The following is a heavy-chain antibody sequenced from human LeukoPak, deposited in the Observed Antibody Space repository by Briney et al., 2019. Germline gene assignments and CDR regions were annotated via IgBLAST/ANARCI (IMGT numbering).Heavy chain of an antibody. D-gene: IGHD3-9*01. Sequence: GVSLRLSCAASGFTFRNAWMSWVRQAPGKGLEWGGRIKSKTDGGTTDYAAPVKGRFNISRDDSKNTLYLKMNSLKTEDTAVYYCTTTFDWSYYFDYWGQGTLVTVSS. CDR3: TTTFDWSYYFDY. CDR1: GFTFRNAW. J-gene: IGHJ4*02. V-gene: IGHV3-15*01. CDR2: IKSKTDGGTT.